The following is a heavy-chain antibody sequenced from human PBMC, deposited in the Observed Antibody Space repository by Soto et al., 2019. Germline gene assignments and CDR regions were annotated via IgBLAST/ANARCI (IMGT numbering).Heavy chain of an antibody. J-gene: IGHJ4*02. V-gene: IGHV4-59*01. CDR2: IYYSGST. Sequence: SETLSLTCTVSGGSISSYYWSWIRQPPGKGLEWIGYIYYSGSTNYSPSLKSRVTISVDTSKNQFSLKLSSVTAADTAVYYCARGYYDFWSGSDHFDYWGQGTLVTVSS. CDR1: GGSISSYY. CDR3: ARGYYDFWSGSDHFDY. D-gene: IGHD3-3*01.